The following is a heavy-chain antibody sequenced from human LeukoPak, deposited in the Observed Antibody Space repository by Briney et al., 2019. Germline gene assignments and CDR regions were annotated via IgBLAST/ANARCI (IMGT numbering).Heavy chain of an antibody. CDR2: ISGSGDDT. J-gene: IGHJ4*02. D-gene: IGHD2-15*01. V-gene: IGHV3-23*01. CDR3: AKARPFGYCSGGSCYFDY. CDR1: GFIFSSYA. Sequence: PGGSLRLSCAASGFIFSSYAMSWVRQAPGKGLEWVSIISGSGDDTYYADSVKGRFTISRDNSKNTLYLQMNSLRAEDTAVYYCAKARPFGYCSGGSCYFDYWGQGTLVTVSS.